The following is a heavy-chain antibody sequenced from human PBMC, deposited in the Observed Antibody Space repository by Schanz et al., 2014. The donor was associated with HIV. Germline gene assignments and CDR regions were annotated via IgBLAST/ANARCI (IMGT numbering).Heavy chain of an antibody. CDR2: ISESGGRT. D-gene: IGHD3-22*01. CDR1: GFTFSSYG. Sequence: VQLVESGGGVVQPGRSLRLSCAASGFTFSSYGMHWVRQAPGKGLEWASSISESGGRTYYADSVNGRFTISRDNSKNTLYLQMTTLRIDDTAVYYCAKPEYDSRGNSQSHFDYWGQGTLVTVSS. J-gene: IGHJ4*02. CDR3: AKPEYDSRGNSQSHFDY. V-gene: IGHV3-23*04.